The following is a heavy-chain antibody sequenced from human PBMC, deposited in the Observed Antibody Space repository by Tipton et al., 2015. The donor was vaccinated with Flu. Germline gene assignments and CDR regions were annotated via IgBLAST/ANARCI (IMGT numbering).Heavy chain of an antibody. V-gene: IGHV4-61*02. Sequence: TLSLTCTVSGGSISSGSYYWSWIRQPAGKGLVWIGRIYTSGSTDYNPSLKSRVSISVDTSKNQFSLKLNSVTAADAAVYYCASESGCYWYFDLWGRGTLVTVSS. CDR1: GGSISSGSYY. CDR2: IYTSGST. D-gene: IGHD6-25*01. CDR3: ASESGCYWYFDL. J-gene: IGHJ2*01.